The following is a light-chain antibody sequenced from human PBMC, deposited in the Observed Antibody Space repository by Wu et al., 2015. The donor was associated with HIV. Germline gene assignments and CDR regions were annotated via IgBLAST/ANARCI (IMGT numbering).Light chain of an antibody. CDR3: QQRSNWPS. J-gene: IGKJ2*03. CDR1: QSVSSY. Sequence: EIVLTQSPVTLSLSPGKRATLSCRASQSVSSYLAWYQQKPGQAPRPLIYDASNRATGIPARFSGSGSGTDFTLTISSLEPEDFAVYYCQQRSNWPSFGQGTKLEIK. V-gene: IGKV3-11*01. CDR2: DAS.